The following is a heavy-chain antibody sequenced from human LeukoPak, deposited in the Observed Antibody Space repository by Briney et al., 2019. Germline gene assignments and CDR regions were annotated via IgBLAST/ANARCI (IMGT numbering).Heavy chain of an antibody. Sequence: ASVKVSCKASGYTFTSYGISWVRQAPGQGLEWMGWISAYNGNTNYAQKLQGRVTMTTDTSTRTAYMELRSLKSEAAAVYSCASSIGGGSYPTQYFQHWGQGTLVTVSS. CDR2: ISAYNGNT. J-gene: IGHJ1*01. V-gene: IGHV1-18*01. CDR3: ASSIGGGSYPTQYFQH. CDR1: GYTFTSYG. D-gene: IGHD1-26*01.